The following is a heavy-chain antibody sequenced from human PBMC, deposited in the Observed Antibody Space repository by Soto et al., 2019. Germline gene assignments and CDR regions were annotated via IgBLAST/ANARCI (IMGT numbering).Heavy chain of an antibody. CDR1: GGSISSGGYY. Sequence: PSETLSLTCTVSGGSISSGGYYWSWIRQHPGKGLEWIGYIYYSGSTNYNPSLKSRVTISVDTSKNQFSLKLSSVTAADTAVYYCARRGYGPGFPYYYGMDVWGQGTTVTVS. CDR3: ARRGYGPGFPYYYGMDV. CDR2: IYYSGST. D-gene: IGHD3-10*01. V-gene: IGHV4-61*08. J-gene: IGHJ6*02.